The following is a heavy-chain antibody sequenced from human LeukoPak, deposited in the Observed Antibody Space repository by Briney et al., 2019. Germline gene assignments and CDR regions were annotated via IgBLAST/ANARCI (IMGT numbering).Heavy chain of an antibody. D-gene: IGHD3-16*01. CDR3: ARDTENRGGGEDYFDY. V-gene: IGHV4-39*07. CDR1: GGSISSSSYY. CDR2: INHSGST. J-gene: IGHJ4*02. Sequence: PSETLSLTCTVSGGSISSSSYYWSWVRQPPGKGLEWIGEINHSGSTNYNPSLKSRVTISVDTSKNQFSLKLSSVTAADTAVYYCARDTENRGGGEDYFDYWGQGTLVTVSS.